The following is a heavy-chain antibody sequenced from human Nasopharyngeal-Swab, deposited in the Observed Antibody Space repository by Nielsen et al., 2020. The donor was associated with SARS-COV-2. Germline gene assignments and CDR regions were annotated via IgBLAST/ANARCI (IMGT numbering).Heavy chain of an antibody. CDR2: INSDGSST. CDR1: GFTFSSYW. J-gene: IGHJ4*02. D-gene: IGHD4-17*01. Sequence: GESLKISCAASGFTFSSYWMHWVRQAPGEGLVWVSRINSDGSSTSYADSVKGRFTISRDNAKNTLYLQMNSLRAEDTAVYYCAIISHDYGDFFDYWGQGTLVTVSS. CDR3: AIISHDYGDFFDY. V-gene: IGHV3-74*01.